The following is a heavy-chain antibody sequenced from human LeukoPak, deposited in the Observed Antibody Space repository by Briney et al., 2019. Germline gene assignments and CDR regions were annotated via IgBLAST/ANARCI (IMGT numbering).Heavy chain of an antibody. CDR2: IYRDGTT. CDR1: GFTVSSNF. V-gene: IGHV3-66*01. CDR3: ARGRGYRDYDRPLDY. D-gene: IGHD5-12*01. J-gene: IGHJ4*02. Sequence: GGSLRLSCAVSGFTVSSNFMSWVRQAPGKGLEWVSVIYRDGTTYYAESVKGRFTISRDTSKNTLHLHMNSLRAEDTAIYYCARGRGYRDYDRPLDYWGQGTLVTVSS.